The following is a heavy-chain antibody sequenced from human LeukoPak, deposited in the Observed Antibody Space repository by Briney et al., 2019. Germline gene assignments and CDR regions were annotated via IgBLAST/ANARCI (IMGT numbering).Heavy chain of an antibody. D-gene: IGHD4-17*01. V-gene: IGHV4-34*01. CDR2: INHSGST. J-gene: IGHJ4*02. Sequence: PSETLSLTCAVYGGSFSGYYWSWIRQPPGKGVEWIGEINHSGSTNYNPSLTSGVTISVATSKDQFSLKLSSVTAADTAVYYCARGRAPTRTYGDYRYWGQGTLVTVSS. CDR3: ARGRAPTRTYGDYRY. CDR1: GGSFSGYY.